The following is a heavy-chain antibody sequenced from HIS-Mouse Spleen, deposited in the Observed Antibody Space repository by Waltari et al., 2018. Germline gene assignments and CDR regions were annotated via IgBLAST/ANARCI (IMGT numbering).Heavy chain of an antibody. V-gene: IGHV4-39*07. J-gene: IGHJ2*01. CDR1: GGSISSSIYY. Sequence: QLQLQESGPGLVQPSETLSLTCTVSGGSISSSIYYWGWIRQPPGKGLEWIGSIYYSGSTYYNPSLKSRVTISVDTSKNQFSLKLSSVTAADTAVYYCAREIPYSSSWYDWYFDLWGRGTLVTVSS. CDR3: AREIPYSSSWYDWYFDL. D-gene: IGHD6-13*01. CDR2: IYYSGST.